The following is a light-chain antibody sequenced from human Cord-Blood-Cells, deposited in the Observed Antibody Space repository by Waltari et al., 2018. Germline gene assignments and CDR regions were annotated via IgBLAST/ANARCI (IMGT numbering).Light chain of an antibody. CDR1: SSNIGRHH. V-gene: IGLV1-47*01. CDR2: RNN. CDR3: AAWDDSLWV. J-gene: IGLJ3*02. Sequence: HSVLTQPPSASGTPGQRVTISCSGISSNIGRHHVYWYQQLPGTAPKLLIYRNNQRPSGVPDRFSGSKSGTSASLAISGLRSEDEADYYCAAWDDSLWVFGGGTKLTVL.